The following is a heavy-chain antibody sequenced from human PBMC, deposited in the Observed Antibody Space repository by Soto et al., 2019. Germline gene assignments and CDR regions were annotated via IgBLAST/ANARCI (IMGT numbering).Heavy chain of an antibody. Sequence: PSETLSLTCTVSGGSISSSSYYWGWIRQPPGKGLEWIGSIYYSGSTYYNPSLKSRVTISVDTSKNQFSLKLSSLRSEDTAVYYCARDAILRNLNDYYYYYYMDVWGKGTTVTAP. CDR2: IYYSGST. CDR1: GGSISSSSYY. J-gene: IGHJ6*03. CDR3: ARDAILRNLNDYYYYYYMDV. D-gene: IGHD1-26*01. V-gene: IGHV4-39*07.